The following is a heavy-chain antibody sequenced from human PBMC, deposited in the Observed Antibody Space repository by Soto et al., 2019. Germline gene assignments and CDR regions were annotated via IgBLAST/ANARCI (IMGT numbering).Heavy chain of an antibody. Sequence: EVQLVESGGGLVQPGGSLRLSCAASGFTFSSYWMSWVRQAPGKGLEWVANIKQDRSEKYYVDSVKGRFTISRDNAKNSLYLQMNSLRAEDTAVYYCARDRSSSGWYGYYFDYWGQGTLVTVSS. CDR3: ARDRSSSGWYGYYFDY. CDR2: IKQDRSEK. J-gene: IGHJ4*02. CDR1: GFTFSSYW. V-gene: IGHV3-7*05. D-gene: IGHD6-19*01.